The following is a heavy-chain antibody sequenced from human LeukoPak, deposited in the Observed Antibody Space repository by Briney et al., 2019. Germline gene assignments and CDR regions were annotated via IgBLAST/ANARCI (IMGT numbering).Heavy chain of an antibody. J-gene: IGHJ4*02. D-gene: IGHD3-16*01. V-gene: IGHV3-69-1*02. CDR2: ISGLSTHI. CDR1: GFTFSDYD. CDR3: GRAFPPLRTSSAGDL. Sequence: GGSLRLSCSASGFTFSDYDMNWVRQAPGKGLEWVSSISGLSTHIYYGDSVKGRFSTSRDNAKNSVYLQMNSLGVEDTAIYYCGRAFPPLRTSSAGDLWGQGILVTVSS.